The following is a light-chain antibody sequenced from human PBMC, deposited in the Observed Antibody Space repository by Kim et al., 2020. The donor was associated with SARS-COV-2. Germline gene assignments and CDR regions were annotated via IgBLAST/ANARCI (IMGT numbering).Light chain of an antibody. Sequence: SSELTQDPAVSVALGQTVRITCQGDSLRSYYANWYQQKPGQAPLLVIYGKNNRPSGIPDRFSGSSSGNIASLTITGAQAEDEADYYCNSRDSSGNHRWVFGGGTQLTVL. CDR1: SLRSYY. J-gene: IGLJ3*02. V-gene: IGLV3-19*01. CDR3: NSRDSSGNHRWV. CDR2: GKN.